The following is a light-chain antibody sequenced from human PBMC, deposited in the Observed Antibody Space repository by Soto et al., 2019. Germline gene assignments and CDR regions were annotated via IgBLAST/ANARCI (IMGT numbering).Light chain of an antibody. CDR1: QSVSSY. V-gene: IGKV3-11*01. CDR2: DAS. CDR3: QQRSNWPPLIT. Sequence: MVLTQSPATLSLSPGERATLSCRASQSVSSYLAWYQQKPGQAPRLLIYDASNRATGIPARFSGSGSGTDFTLTISSLEPEDFAVYYCQQRSNWPPLITFGQRTRLETK. J-gene: IGKJ5*01.